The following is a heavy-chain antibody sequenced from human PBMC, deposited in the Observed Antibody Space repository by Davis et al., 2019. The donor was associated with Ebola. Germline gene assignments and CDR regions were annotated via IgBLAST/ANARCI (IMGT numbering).Heavy chain of an antibody. D-gene: IGHD1-26*01. CDR3: ARRVGARSGFDY. CDR1: GYTFSSYD. J-gene: IGHJ4*02. CDR2: MNPNSGNT. V-gene: IGHV1-8*01. Sequence: ASVKVSCKASGYTFSSYDINWVRQATGQGLEWMGWMNPNSGNTGYAQKFQGRITMTRNTSINTAYMELNSLRSEDTAVYYCARRVGARSGFDYWGQGTPVTVSS.